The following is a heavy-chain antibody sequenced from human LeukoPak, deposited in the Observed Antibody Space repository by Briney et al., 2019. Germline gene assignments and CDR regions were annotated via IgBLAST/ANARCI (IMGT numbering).Heavy chain of an antibody. CDR1: GFTFSRSG. CDR2: IGYDGSKI. V-gene: IGHV3-30*02. D-gene: IGHD3-16*01. J-gene: IGHJ3*02. Sequence: GGSLRLSCAASGFTFSRSGMHWVRQAPGEGLEWVTFIGYDGSKIYYADPVKGRFTISRDNSKNTLYLQMNSLRAEDTAVYYCAKEGRGGFDIWGQGTMVTVSS. CDR3: AKEGRGGFDI.